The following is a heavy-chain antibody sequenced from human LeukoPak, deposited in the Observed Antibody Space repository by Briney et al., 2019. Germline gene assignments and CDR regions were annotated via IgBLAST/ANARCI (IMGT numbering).Heavy chain of an antibody. Sequence: SETLSLTCTVSGGSISSSSYYWGWIRQPPGKGLEWIGSIYYSGSTYYNPSLKSRVTISVDTSKNQFSLKLSSVTAADTAVYYCARAVPDPRYCSGGSCYSNYYYMDVWGKGTTVTVSS. V-gene: IGHV4-39*07. CDR1: GGSISSSSYY. CDR2: IYYSGST. D-gene: IGHD2-15*01. J-gene: IGHJ6*03. CDR3: ARAVPDPRYCSGGSCYSNYYYMDV.